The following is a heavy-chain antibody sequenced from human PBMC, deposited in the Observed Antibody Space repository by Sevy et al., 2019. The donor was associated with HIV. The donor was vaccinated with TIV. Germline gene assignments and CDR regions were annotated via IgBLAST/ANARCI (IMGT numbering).Heavy chain of an antibody. Sequence: SETLSLTCTVSAVSITNYYWSWIRQPPGKGLEWIANIHYTGSTNYKPSLQSRVTISVDTSKNQFSLKLSSVTAADTAVYYFARDWGTPAAHYLYFVLWGRVTLVTVSS. CDR2: IHYTGST. CDR1: AVSITNYY. CDR3: ARDWGTPAAHYLYFVL. J-gene: IGHJ2*01. V-gene: IGHV4-59*01. D-gene: IGHD2-2*01.